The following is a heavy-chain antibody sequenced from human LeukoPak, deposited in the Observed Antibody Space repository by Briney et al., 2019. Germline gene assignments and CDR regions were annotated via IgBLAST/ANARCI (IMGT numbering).Heavy chain of an antibody. CDR1: GFTVSSNY. V-gene: IGHV3-53*05. CDR2: IYSGGST. Sequence: PGGSLRLSCAASGFTVSSNYMSWVRQAPGKGLEWVSVIYSGGSTYYADSVKGRFTISRDNYKKTMYLQMNSLRAKDTAVYYCAKAVYSGYGLENYAMDVWGQGTTVTVSS. D-gene: IGHD5-12*01. J-gene: IGHJ6*02. CDR3: AKAVYSGYGLENYAMDV.